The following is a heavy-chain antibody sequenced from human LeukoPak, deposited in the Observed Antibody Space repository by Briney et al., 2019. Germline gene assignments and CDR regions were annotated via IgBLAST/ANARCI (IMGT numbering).Heavy chain of an antibody. Sequence: SETLTLTCTVSGGSISSGGYYWSWIRQHPGKGLEWIGYIYYSGSTYYNPSLKSRVTISVDTSKNQFSLKLSSVTAADTAVYYCARSGTTSWYNWFDPWGQGTLVTVSS. J-gene: IGHJ5*02. D-gene: IGHD2-2*01. CDR2: IYYSGST. CDR3: ARSGTTSWYNWFDP. V-gene: IGHV4-31*03. CDR1: GGSISSGGYY.